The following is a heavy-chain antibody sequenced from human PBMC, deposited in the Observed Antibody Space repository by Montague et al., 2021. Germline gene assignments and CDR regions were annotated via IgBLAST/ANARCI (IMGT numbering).Heavy chain of an antibody. CDR1: GFTFSNYW. Sequence: SRRLSCAASGFTFSNYWMSWVRQAPGKGLEWVANIKQDGSEKHYVDSVKGRFTISRDNAKNSLYLQMNSLRAEDTAVYFCARDQGQGYCGGDCYVGLDYWGQGTLVTVSS. CDR3: ARDQGQGYCGGDCYVGLDY. J-gene: IGHJ4*02. D-gene: IGHD2-21*01. V-gene: IGHV3-7*01. CDR2: IKQDGSEK.